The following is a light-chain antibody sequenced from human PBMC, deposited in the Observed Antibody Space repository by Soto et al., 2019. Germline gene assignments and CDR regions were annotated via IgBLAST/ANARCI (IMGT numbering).Light chain of an antibody. CDR3: QQVNVYPST. J-gene: IGKJ4*01. CDR2: TAS. Sequence: DIQMTQSPSTLSVSVGDRVTITCRASQSISSYLNWYQQKPGKAPKLLIYTASTLQSGVPSRFSGSGSGTDFTLTISSLQPEDFATYYCQQVNVYPSTFGGGTKVDIK. V-gene: IGKV1-39*01. CDR1: QSISSY.